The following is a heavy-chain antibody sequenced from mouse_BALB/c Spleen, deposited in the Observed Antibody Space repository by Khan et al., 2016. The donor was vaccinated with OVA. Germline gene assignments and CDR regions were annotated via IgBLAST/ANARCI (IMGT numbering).Heavy chain of an antibody. CDR3: ARSQLGLRFDY. CDR1: GYAFTSYL. V-gene: IGHV1-54*01. CDR2: INPGNGIT. D-gene: IGHD3-1*01. J-gene: IGHJ2*01. Sequence: QVRLQQSGAELVGPGTSVKVSCKASGYAFTSYLIEWVNQRPGQGLEWIGLINPGNGITNYNEKFRDKATLTADKSSTTAYMQFSSLTSDDSAVYFCARSQLGLRFDYWGQGTTLTVSS.